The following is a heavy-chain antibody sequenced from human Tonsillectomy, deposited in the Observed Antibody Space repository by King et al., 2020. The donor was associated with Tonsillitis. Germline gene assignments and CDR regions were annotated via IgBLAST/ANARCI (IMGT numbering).Heavy chain of an antibody. CDR2: IYYSGSA. CDR3: ARGRRGDSGGYYKNLYWNY. CDR1: GGSISSYY. V-gene: IGHV4-59*01. J-gene: IGHJ4*02. D-gene: IGHD3-22*01. Sequence: QLQESGPGLVKPSETLSLTCTVSGGSISSYYWSWIRQPPGKGLEWIGYIYYSGSANHNPSLKSLVPISVETSKNQFSLKLSSVTAADTAVYYCARGRRGDSGGYYKNLYWNYWGQGTLVTVSS.